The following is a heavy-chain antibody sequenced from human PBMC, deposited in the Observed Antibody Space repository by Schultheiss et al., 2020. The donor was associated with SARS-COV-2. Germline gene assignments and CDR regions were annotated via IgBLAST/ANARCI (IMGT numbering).Heavy chain of an antibody. CDR2: IYSGGST. V-gene: IGHV3-66*02. J-gene: IGHJ3*02. CDR1: GFTVSSNY. CDR3: AKGRFRGFPSAFDI. Sequence: GGSLRLSCAASGFTVSSNYMSWVRQAPGKGLEWVSVIYSGGSTYYADSVKGRFTISRDNSKNTLYLQMGSLRVEDMAVYYCAKGRFRGFPSAFDIWGQGTMVTVSS.